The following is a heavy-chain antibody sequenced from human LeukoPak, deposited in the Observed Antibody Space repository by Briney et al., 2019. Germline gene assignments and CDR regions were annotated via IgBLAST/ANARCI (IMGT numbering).Heavy chain of an antibody. J-gene: IGHJ6*03. CDR3: ARPSYDFWSGRYYYYYMDV. CDR2: ISAYNGNT. D-gene: IGHD3-3*01. V-gene: IGHV1-18*01. CDR1: GYTFSSYG. Sequence: ASVKVSCKASGYTFSSYGISWVRQAPGQGLEWMGWISAYNGNTNYAQKLQGRVTMTTDTSTSTAHMELRSLRSEDTAVYYCARPSYDFWSGRYYYYYMDVWGKGTTVTVSS.